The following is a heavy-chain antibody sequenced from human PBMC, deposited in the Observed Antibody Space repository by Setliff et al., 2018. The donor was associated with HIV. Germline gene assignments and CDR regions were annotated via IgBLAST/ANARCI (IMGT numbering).Heavy chain of an antibody. CDR3: AKERRGWYPDS. Sequence: GESLKISCAASGFTFSHFAMHWVRQAPGKGLEWVALIGYDGRDKYYTDSLKGRFTISRDNSNNTLYLQMNSLTTEDTAVYFCAKERRGWYPDSWGQGTRVTVSS. D-gene: IGHD6-19*01. J-gene: IGHJ4*02. V-gene: IGHV3-30*02. CDR1: GFTFSHFA. CDR2: IGYDGRDK.